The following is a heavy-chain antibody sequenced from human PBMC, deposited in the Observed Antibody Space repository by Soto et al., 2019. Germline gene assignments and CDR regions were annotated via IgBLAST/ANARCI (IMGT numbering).Heavy chain of an antibody. CDR1: GYTFTNYY. D-gene: IGHD4-4*01. CDR3: ARDLAGLTTVLSFYGMDV. CDR2: INSGGGST. J-gene: IGHJ6*02. Sequence: QVQLVQSGAEVKKPGASVKVSCKASGYTFTNYYIYWVRQAPGQGLEWMGIINSGGGSTSYAQKFQGRVTMTRDTSTSTVYMELSSLRSEDTAVYYCARDLAGLTTVLSFYGMDVWGQGTTVTVSS. V-gene: IGHV1-46*01.